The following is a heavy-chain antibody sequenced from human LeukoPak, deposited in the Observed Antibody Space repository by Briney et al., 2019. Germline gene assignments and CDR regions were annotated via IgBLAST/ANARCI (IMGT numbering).Heavy chain of an antibody. V-gene: IGHV1-46*01. Sequence: GASVKVSCKASGYTFTNYYIHWVRQAPGQGLECMGIINPSGGSTSYAQKFQGRVTITRDMSTSTVYMELSRLRSEDTAVYYCARGGVGATTYVWFDPWGQGTLVTVSS. CDR1: GYTFTNYY. J-gene: IGHJ5*02. D-gene: IGHD1-26*01. CDR2: INPSGGST. CDR3: ARGGVGATTYVWFDP.